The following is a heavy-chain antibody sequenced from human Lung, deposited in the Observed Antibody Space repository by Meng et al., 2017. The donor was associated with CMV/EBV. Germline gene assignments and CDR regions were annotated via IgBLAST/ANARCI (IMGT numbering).Heavy chain of an antibody. Sequence: GGSLRLXCAASGFIFSSYGMHWVRQAPGKGLEWVAFIRYDGSKEYYVDFVKGRFTISRDNSKNTLYLQMHSLRPGGTAVYYCAKERIRYNYGSETIDYWGQGXLVTVSS. D-gene: IGHD5-18*01. J-gene: IGHJ4*02. CDR1: GFIFSSYG. V-gene: IGHV3-30*02. CDR3: AKERIRYNYGSETIDY. CDR2: IRYDGSKE.